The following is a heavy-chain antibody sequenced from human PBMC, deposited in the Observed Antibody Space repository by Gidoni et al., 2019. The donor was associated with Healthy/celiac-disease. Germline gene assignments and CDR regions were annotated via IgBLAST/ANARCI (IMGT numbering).Heavy chain of an antibody. J-gene: IGHJ4*02. CDR3: AKDTSSSWYAGPDY. CDR1: GFTFDDYA. D-gene: IGHD6-13*01. Sequence: EVQLVESGGGLVQPGRSLRLSCAASGFTFDDYAMHWARQAPGKGLEWVSGISWNSGSIGYADSVKGRFTISRDNAKNSLYLQMNSLRAEDTALYYCAKDTSSSWYAGPDYWGQGTLVTVSS. V-gene: IGHV3-9*01. CDR2: ISWNSGSI.